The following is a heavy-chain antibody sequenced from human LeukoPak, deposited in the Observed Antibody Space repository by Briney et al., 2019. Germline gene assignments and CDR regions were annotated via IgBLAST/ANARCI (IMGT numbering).Heavy chain of an antibody. CDR2: INPNSGGT. CDR3: ARERYCSSTSCYCRGERFDR. D-gene: IGHD2-2*01. Sequence: ASVKVSCKASGYTFTGYYMHWVRQAPGQGLEWMGRINPNSGGTNYAQKFQGRVTMTTDTSISTAYMELSRLRSDDTAVYYCARERYCSSTSCYCRGERFDRWGQGTLVTVSS. V-gene: IGHV1-2*06. J-gene: IGHJ5*02. CDR1: GYTFTGYY.